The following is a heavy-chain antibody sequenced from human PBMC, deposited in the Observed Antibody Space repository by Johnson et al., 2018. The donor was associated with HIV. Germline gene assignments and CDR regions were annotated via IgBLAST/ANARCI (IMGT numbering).Heavy chain of an antibody. CDR3: TSYFSYSSSWYSGVNAFDI. V-gene: IGHV3-73*02. Sequence: VQLVESGGGLVQPGGSLKLSCAASGFTFSGSAMHWVRQASGKGLEWVGRIRSKANSYATASAASVKGRFTISRDDSKKTAYLQMNSLKTEDTAVYYCTSYFSYSSSWYSGVNAFDIWGQGTMVTVSS. CDR1: GFTFSGSA. J-gene: IGHJ3*02. CDR2: IRSKANSYAT. D-gene: IGHD6-13*01.